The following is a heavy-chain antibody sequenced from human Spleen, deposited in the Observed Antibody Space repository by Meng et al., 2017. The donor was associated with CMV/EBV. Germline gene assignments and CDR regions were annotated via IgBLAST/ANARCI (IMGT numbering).Heavy chain of an antibody. V-gene: IGHV3-48*04. D-gene: IGHD2-2*01. CDR1: GFTFSSYS. CDR3: ARDVPLLDIVVVPAATANFDY. Sequence: GGSLRLSCAASGFTFSSYSMNWVRQAPGKGLEWVSYISSSSSTIYYADSVKGRFTISRDNAKNSLSLQMNSLRAEDTAVYYCARDVPLLDIVVVPAATANFDYWGQGTLVTVSS. CDR2: ISSSSSTI. J-gene: IGHJ4*02.